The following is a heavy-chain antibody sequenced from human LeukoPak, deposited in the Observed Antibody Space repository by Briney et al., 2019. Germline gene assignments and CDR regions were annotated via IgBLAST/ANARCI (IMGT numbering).Heavy chain of an antibody. CDR2: ISYDGSNK. Sequence: AGSLRLSCAASAFTFSSYGMHRVRQAPGKGREGVFDISYDGSNKVYADSVKGRFTISRDNSKNTLYLQMNSLRAEDTAVYYCAKDLDPGYYGSGDIDYWGQGTLVTVSS. CDR1: AFTFSSYG. D-gene: IGHD3-10*01. CDR3: AKDLDPGYYGSGDIDY. J-gene: IGHJ4*02. V-gene: IGHV3-30*18.